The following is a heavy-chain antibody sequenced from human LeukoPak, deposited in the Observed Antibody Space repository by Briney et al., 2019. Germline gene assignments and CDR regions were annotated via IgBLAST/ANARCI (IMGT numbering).Heavy chain of an antibody. V-gene: IGHV4-59*08. D-gene: IGHD3-16*01. CDR2: IHYSGCT. CDR3: ACLEGDY. Sequence: KPSETLSLTCNVSGGSISSYYWSWIRQPPGKGLEWIGYIHYSGCTNYNPSLKSRVTTSVDTSKNQFSLKLSSVTAADTAVYYCACLEGDYWGQGTLVTVSS. CDR1: GGSISSYY. J-gene: IGHJ4*02.